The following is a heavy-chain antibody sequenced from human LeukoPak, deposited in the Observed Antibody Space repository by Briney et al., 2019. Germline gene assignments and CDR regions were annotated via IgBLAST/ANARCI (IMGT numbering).Heavy chain of an antibody. J-gene: IGHJ6*03. CDR1: GFTFDDYA. CDR2: ISWNSGSI. V-gene: IGHV3-9*01. Sequence: PGGSLRLSCAASGFTFDDYAMHWVRQAPGKGLEWVSGISWNSGSIGYADSVKGRFTISRDNAKNSLYLQMNSLRAEDTAVYYCAKGTSWINPYYYMDVWGKGATVTVSS. D-gene: IGHD2-2*01. CDR3: AKGTSWINPYYYMDV.